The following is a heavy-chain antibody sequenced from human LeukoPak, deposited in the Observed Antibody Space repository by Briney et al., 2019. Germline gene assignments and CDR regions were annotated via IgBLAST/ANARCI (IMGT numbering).Heavy chain of an antibody. V-gene: IGHV1-2*02. CDR2: INPNSGGT. J-gene: IGHJ5*02. CDR1: GYTFTGYY. CDR3: ARVSGWYYYDSSGYYP. D-gene: IGHD3-22*01. Sequence: ASVKVSCKASGYTFTGYYMHWVRQAPGQGLEWMGWINPNSGGTNYAQKFQDRVSMTRDTSISTDYMQLSRLRFDDTAVYYCARVSGWYYYDSSGYYPWGQGTLVTVSS.